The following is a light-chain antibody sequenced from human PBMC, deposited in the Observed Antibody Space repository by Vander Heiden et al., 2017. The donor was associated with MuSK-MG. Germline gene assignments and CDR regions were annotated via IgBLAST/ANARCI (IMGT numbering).Light chain of an antibody. CDR3: CSYAGSSVYV. J-gene: IGLJ1*01. V-gene: IGLV2-11*01. CDR2: DVS. Sequence: QSALPPPRSVSGTPGQPVTISCTGTGSDVGGYNYVAWYQQPLGEVPNLMIYDVSKRPSGVPDRFSGSKSGNTASLTISGLQAEDEADYYCCSYAGSSVYVFGTGTKVTVL. CDR1: GSDVGGYNY.